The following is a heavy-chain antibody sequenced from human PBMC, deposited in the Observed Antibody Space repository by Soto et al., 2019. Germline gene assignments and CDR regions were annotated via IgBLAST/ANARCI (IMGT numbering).Heavy chain of an antibody. D-gene: IGHD6-13*01. CDR2: ISGSGGST. Sequence: GGSLRLSCAASGFTFSSYAMSWVRQAPGKGLEWVSAISGSGGSTYYADSVKGRFTISRDNSKNTLYLQMNSLRAEDTAVYYWAKDRDDIAAAGLDYWGQGTLVTVSS. J-gene: IGHJ4*02. CDR3: AKDRDDIAAAGLDY. V-gene: IGHV3-23*01. CDR1: GFTFSSYA.